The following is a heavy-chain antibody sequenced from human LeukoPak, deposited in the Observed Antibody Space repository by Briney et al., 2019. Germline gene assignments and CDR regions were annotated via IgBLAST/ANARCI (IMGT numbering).Heavy chain of an antibody. J-gene: IGHJ4*02. CDR2: INPNSGGA. V-gene: IGHV1-2*02. CDR3: ARVPDSSGYYLDDY. CDR1: GYTFTGYY. Sequence: GASVTVSCKASGYTFTGYYMHWVRQAPGQGLEWMGWINPNSGGANYAQKFQGRVTMTRDTSISTAYMELSRLRSDDTAVYYCARVPDSSGYYLDDYWGQGTLVTVSS. D-gene: IGHD3-22*01.